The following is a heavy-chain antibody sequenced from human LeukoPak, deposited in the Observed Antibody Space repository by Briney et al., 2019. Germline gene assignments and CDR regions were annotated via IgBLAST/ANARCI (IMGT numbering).Heavy chain of an antibody. CDR2: TYYKSKWYN. Sequence: PSQTLSLTCAISGDSVSSNSAAWHWIRQSPSKGLEWLGRTYYKSKWYNDYAVSVKSRIIINPDTSKNQFSLQLNSVTPEDTAVYFCARTTLVRGVIKDSYYYAMDVWGQGTTVTVSS. CDR3: ARTTLVRGVIKDSYYYAMDV. D-gene: IGHD3-10*01. CDR1: GDSVSSNSAA. J-gene: IGHJ6*02. V-gene: IGHV6-1*01.